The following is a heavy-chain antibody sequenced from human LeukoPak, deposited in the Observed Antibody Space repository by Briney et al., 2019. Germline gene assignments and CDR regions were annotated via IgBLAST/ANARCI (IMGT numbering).Heavy chain of an antibody. CDR2: ISSSSSTI. J-gene: IGHJ4*02. D-gene: IGHD3-22*01. CDR3: ARDYYDSSGYSGTGFDY. V-gene: IGHV3-48*01. Sequence: AGGSLRLSRAASGFNFITYSMNWVRQAPGKGLEWVSYISSSSSTIYYADSVKGRFTISRDNAKNSLYLQMNSLRAEDTAVYYCARDYYDSSGYSGTGFDYWGQGTLVTVSS. CDR1: GFNFITYS.